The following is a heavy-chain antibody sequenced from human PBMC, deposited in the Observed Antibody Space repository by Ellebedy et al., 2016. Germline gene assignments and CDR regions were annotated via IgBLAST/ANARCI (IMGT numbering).Heavy chain of an antibody. CDR2: IAVGSGRT. CDR1: GFTFTYSA. Sequence: SVKVSCXASGFTFTYSAIQWVRQARGQPLEWVGWIAVGSGRTNFAQRFQDRVSIISDVSTRTVSMVLSNLRSEDTAVYYCETGIPAVSAAIDYPGRYGLGLWGQGTSGTVSS. D-gene: IGHD2-2*01. CDR3: ETGIPAVSAAIDYPGRYGLGL. J-gene: IGHJ6*02. V-gene: IGHV1-58*02.